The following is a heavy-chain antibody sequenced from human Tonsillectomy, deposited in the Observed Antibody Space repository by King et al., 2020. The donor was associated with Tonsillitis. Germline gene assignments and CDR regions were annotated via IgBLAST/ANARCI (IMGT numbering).Heavy chain of an antibody. CDR1: GFTFDDYG. J-gene: IGHJ3*02. D-gene: IGHD3-22*01. CDR3: ARGVRAITMIVVAVTFDI. Sequence: DVQLVESGGGVVRPGGSLRLSCAASGFTFDDYGMSWVRQAPGKGLEWVSGINWNGGSTGYADSVKGRFTISRDNAKNSLYLQMNSLRAEDTALYYCARGVRAITMIVVAVTFDIWGHGTMVTVSS. V-gene: IGHV3-20*04. CDR2: INWNGGST.